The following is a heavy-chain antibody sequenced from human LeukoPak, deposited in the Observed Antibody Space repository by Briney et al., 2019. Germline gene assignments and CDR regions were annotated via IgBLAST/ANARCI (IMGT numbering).Heavy chain of an antibody. CDR1: GGTFSSYA. CDR2: IIPIFGTA. J-gene: IGHJ5*02. V-gene: IGHV1-69*06. Sequence: SVKVSCKASGGTFSSYAISWVRQAPGQGLEWMGGIIPIFGTANYAQKFRGRVTITADKSTSTAYMELSSLRSEDTAVYYCARIIAAAGPDPWGQGTLVTVSS. D-gene: IGHD6-13*01. CDR3: ARIIAAAGPDP.